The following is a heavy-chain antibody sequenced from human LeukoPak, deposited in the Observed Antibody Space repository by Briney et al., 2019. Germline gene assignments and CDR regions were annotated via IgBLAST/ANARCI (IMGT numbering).Heavy chain of an antibody. CDR1: GYTFTSYG. CDR3: ARDLRVAVAGRNYFDY. D-gene: IGHD6-19*01. J-gene: IGHJ4*02. Sequence: ASVKVSCKASGYTFTSYGVRWVRQAPGQGLEWMGWISAYNGNTNYAQKLQGRVTMTTDTSTSTAYMELRSLRSDDTAVYYCARDLRVAVAGRNYFDYWGQGTLVTVSS. CDR2: ISAYNGNT. V-gene: IGHV1-18*01.